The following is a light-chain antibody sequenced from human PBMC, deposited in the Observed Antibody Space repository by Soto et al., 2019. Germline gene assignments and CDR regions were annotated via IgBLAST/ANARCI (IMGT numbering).Light chain of an antibody. CDR1: QSISSW. J-gene: IGKJ1*01. CDR3: QQYYSYAWT. V-gene: IGKV1-5*01. CDR2: DAS. Sequence: DIQMTQSPSTLSASVGDRVTITCRASQSISSWLAWYQQKPGKAPKLLIYDASSLESGVPSRFSGSGSGTEFTLTISSLQPDDFATYSCQQYYSYAWTFGQGTKVDIK.